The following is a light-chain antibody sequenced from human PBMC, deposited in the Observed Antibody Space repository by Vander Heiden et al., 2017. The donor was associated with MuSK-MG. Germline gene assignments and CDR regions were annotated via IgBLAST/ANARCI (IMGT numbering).Light chain of an antibody. CDR2: QDS. Sequence: SYELTQPPSVSVSPGQTASITCSGDKLGDKYACWYQQKPGQSPVLGIYQDSKRPSGIPERFSGSNSANTATLTISGTQAMDESYYYCQAWNSSTVVFGGGTKMTVL. J-gene: IGLJ2*01. CDR3: QAWNSSTVV. CDR1: KLGDKY. V-gene: IGLV3-1*01.